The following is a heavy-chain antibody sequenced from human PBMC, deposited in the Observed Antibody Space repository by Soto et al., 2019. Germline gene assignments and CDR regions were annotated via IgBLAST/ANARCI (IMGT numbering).Heavy chain of an antibody. D-gene: IGHD4-17*01. J-gene: IGHJ6*02. CDR3: AKDRVDYGDPASGMDV. CDR1: GFTLSSSA. V-gene: IGHV3-30*18. CDR2: ISYDGSNK. Sequence: PGGSLRLSCAASGFTLSSSAMRWVRQAPRNGLEWVAVISYDGSNKYYADSVKGRFTISRDNSKNTLYLQMNSLRAEDTAVYYCAKDRVDYGDPASGMDVWGQGTTVTVSS.